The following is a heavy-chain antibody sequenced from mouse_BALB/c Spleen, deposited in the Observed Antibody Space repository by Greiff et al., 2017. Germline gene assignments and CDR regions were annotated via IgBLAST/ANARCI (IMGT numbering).Heavy chain of an antibody. J-gene: IGHJ4*01. V-gene: IGHV7-3*02. CDR3: AREGILRYYAMDY. D-gene: IGHD1-1*01. CDR1: GFTFTDYY. CDR2: IRNKANGYTT. Sequence: EVKLVESGGGLVQPGGSLRLSCATSGFTFTDYYMSWVRQPPGKALEWLGFIRNKANGYTTEYSASVKGRFTISRDNSQSILYLQMNTLRAEDSATYYCAREGILRYYAMDYWGQGTSVTVSS.